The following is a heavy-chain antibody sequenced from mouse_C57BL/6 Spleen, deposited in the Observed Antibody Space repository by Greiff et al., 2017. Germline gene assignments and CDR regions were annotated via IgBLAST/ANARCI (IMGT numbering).Heavy chain of an antibody. CDR1: GYTFTSYW. Sequence: QVQLQQSGAELAKPGASVKLSCKASGYTFTSYWMHWVNQRPGQGLEWIGYINPSSGYTKYNQKFKDKATLTADKYSSTAYMQLSSLTYEDSSVYYCARYRNYGDYFDYWGQGPTLTVSS. D-gene: IGHD2-5*01. J-gene: IGHJ2*01. V-gene: IGHV1-7*01. CDR2: INPSSGYT. CDR3: ARYRNYGDYFDY.